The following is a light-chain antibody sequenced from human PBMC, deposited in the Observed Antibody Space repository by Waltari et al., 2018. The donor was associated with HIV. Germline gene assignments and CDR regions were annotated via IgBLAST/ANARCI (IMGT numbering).Light chain of an antibody. CDR1: TGTVTSGHY. J-gene: IGLJ2*01. V-gene: IGLV7-46*01. CDR3: LLYYSGARV. CDR2: DTR. Sequence: QAVVTQEPSLTVSPGGTVTLTCGPSTGTVTSGHYPYWFQQKPGQAPRTLIYDTRHTHSWTPARFSASLLGGKAALTLSGAQPEDEADYYCLLYYSGARVFGGGTKLTVL.